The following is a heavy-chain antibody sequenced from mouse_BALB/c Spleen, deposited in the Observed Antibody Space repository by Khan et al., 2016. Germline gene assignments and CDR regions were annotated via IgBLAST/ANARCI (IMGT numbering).Heavy chain of an antibody. CDR1: GYSITSDYA. V-gene: IGHV3-2*02. CDR2: ISYSGSP. J-gene: IGHJ1*01. CDR3: ARAPQRWYFDV. Sequence: EVQLQESGPGLVKPSQSLSLTCTVTGYSITSDYAWNWIRQFPGNKLEWMGYISYSGSPSYNPSREGRIYITRETSEDQFLLQMNAVTTEDTATYYGARAPQRWYFDVGGAGTTVTVPS.